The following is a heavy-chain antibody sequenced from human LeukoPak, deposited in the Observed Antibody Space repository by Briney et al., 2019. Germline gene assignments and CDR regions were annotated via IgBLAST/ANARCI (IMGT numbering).Heavy chain of an antibody. CDR3: ARGYYDSSGYSNTFDI. CDR2: IHYSGST. D-gene: IGHD3-22*01. Sequence: SETLSLTCSVSGVSITTSYWSWLRQPPGKGLEWIGFIHYSGSTNYNPSLKSRATISADTSNNQFSLKVTSVTAADTAVYYCARGYYDSSGYSNTFDIWGQGTTVTVSS. CDR1: GVSITTSY. V-gene: IGHV4-59*01. J-gene: IGHJ3*02.